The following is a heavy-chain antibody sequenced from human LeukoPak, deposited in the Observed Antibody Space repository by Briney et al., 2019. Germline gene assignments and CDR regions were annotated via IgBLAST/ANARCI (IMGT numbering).Heavy chain of an antibody. D-gene: IGHD3-22*01. CDR2: VYSSGVG. Sequence: PSETLSLTCTVSGGSITGYYWSWIRQPPGQGLEWLGRVYSSGVGNYNPSLTSRVTMSVDTSKNQFSLKLTSLTAADTAVYYCAREEFLHEIDSSGYFVYWGQGTLVTVSS. CDR1: GGSITGYY. CDR3: AREEFLHEIDSSGYFVY. V-gene: IGHV4-4*07. J-gene: IGHJ4*02.